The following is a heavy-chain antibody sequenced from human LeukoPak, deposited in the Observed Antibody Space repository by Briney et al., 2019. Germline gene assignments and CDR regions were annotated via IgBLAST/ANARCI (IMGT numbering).Heavy chain of an antibody. CDR2: IIPTLDMT. Sequence: ASVKVSCKASGGTFSSYAINWVRQAPGQGLEWMGRIIPTLDMTNYAQKFQGRVTITADKSTSTAYMELSSLRSEDTAVYFCASPRQNYYDSAGSFDIWGQGTMVTVSS. CDR1: GGTFSSYA. J-gene: IGHJ3*02. D-gene: IGHD3-22*01. V-gene: IGHV1-69*04. CDR3: ASPRQNYYDSAGSFDI.